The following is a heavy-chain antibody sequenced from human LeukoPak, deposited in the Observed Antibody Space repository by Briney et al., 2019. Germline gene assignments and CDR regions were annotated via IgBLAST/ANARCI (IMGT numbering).Heavy chain of an antibody. CDR1: GGSISSSSYY. Sequence: SETLSLTCTVSGGSISSSSYYWGWIRQPPGKGLEWIGSIYYSGSPYYIPSLKSRVTISVDASKNQFSLKPSSVTAADTAVYYCASALPHYYDSSGNDAFDIWGQGTMVTVSS. CDR3: ASALPHYYDSSGNDAFDI. CDR2: IYYSGSP. V-gene: IGHV4-39*01. D-gene: IGHD3-22*01. J-gene: IGHJ3*02.